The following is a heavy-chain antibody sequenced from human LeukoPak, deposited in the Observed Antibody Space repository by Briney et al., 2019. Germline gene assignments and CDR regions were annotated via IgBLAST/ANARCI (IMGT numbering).Heavy chain of an antibody. CDR1: GGSISSSSYY. D-gene: IGHD3-10*01. J-gene: IGHJ5*02. CDR3: ARRGGANWFDP. Sequence: SETLSLTCTVSGGSISSSSYYWGWIRQPPGKGLEWIGSIYYSGNTYYNPSLKSRVTISVDTSKNQFSLKLSSVTAADTAVYYCARRGGANWFDPWGQGTLVTVSS. V-gene: IGHV4-39*01. CDR2: IYYSGNT.